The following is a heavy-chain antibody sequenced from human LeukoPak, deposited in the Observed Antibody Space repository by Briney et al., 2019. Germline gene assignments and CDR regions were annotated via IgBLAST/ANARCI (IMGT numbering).Heavy chain of an antibody. J-gene: IGHJ3*02. Sequence: ASVKVSCKASGYTFTSYDINWVRQATGQGLEWMGWMNPNSGNTGYAQKFQGRVTITRNTSISTAYMELSSLRSEDTAMYYCARIGITGEYCSSTNCSSDAFDIWGQGTMVTVSS. CDR2: MNPNSGNT. V-gene: IGHV1-8*03. CDR1: GYTFTSYD. D-gene: IGHD2-2*01. CDR3: ARIGITGEYCSSTNCSSDAFDI.